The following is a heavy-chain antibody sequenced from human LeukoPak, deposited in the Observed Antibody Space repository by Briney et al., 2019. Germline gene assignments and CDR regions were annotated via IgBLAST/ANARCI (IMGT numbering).Heavy chain of an antibody. CDR1: GYTFTSYY. D-gene: IGHD2-15*01. CDR3: ARDRPYCSGGSCYYYYYGMDV. V-gene: IGHV1-46*01. CDR2: INPSGGST. J-gene: IGHJ6*02. Sequence: ASVKVSCKASGYTFTSYYMHWVRQAPGQGLEWMGIINPSGGSTSYAQKFQGRVTMTRDTSTSTVYMELSSLRSEDTAVYYCARDRPYCSGGSCYYYYYGMDVWGQGTTVTVSS.